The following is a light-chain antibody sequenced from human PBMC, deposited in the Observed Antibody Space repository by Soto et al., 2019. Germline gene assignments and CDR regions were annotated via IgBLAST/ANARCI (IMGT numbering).Light chain of an antibody. CDR3: SSYTGRSTWV. CDR1: SSDVGGYNR. J-gene: IGLJ1*01. V-gene: IGLV2-18*02. CDR2: EVS. Sequence: QSALTQPPSVSGSPGQSVTISCAGTSSDVGGYNRVSWYQQPPGTAPKLVISEVSNRPSGVPDRFSGSKSANTASLTISGLQAEDEADYYCSSYTGRSTWVFGTGTKLTVL.